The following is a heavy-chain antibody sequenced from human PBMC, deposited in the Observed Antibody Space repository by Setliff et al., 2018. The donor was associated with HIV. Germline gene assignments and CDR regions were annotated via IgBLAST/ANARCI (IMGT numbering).Heavy chain of an antibody. V-gene: IGHV3-49*03. CDR3: AKDWPNAVTGTFGDS. D-gene: IGHD6-19*01. Sequence: GSLRLSCTTSGFTFGDYPMGWFRQAPGKGLEWVSFIRTKAYGGTTEYAASVEGRFSISRDDSKNTVYLQLNSLRAEDTAVYFCAKDWPNAVTGTFGDSWGQGTLVTVSS. J-gene: IGHJ4*02. CDR1: GFTFGDYP. CDR2: IRTKAYGGTT.